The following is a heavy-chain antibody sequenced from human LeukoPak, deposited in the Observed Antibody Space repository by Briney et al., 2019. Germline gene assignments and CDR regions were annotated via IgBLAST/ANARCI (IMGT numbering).Heavy chain of an antibody. Sequence: ASVKVSCKASGGTFSSYAISWVRQAPGQGLEWMGRIIPILGIANYAQKFQGRVTITADKSTSTAYMELSSLRSEDTAVYYCARTDGSSSWYEAWFDPWGQGTLVTVSS. CDR3: ARTDGSSSWYEAWFDP. CDR2: IIPILGIA. J-gene: IGHJ5*02. CDR1: GGTFSSYA. V-gene: IGHV1-69*04. D-gene: IGHD6-13*01.